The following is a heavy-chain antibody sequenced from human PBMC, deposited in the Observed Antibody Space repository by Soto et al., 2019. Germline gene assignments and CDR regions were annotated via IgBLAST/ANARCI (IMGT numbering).Heavy chain of an antibody. CDR3: AKADNSYSWAPGDY. J-gene: IGHJ4*02. Sequence: GGSLRLSCAAAGFSVSTSHMNWVRHTLGKGLEWVSVIYSGGATYYAASVKGRFTISRDKSKNTVYLQMNSLRAEDTAVYYCAKADNSYSWAPGDYWGQGTLF. V-gene: IGHV3-53*01. CDR2: IYSGGAT. D-gene: IGHD6-13*01. CDR1: GFSVSTSH.